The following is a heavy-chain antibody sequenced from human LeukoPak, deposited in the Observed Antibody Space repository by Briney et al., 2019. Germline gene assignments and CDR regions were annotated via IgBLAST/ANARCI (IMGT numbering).Heavy chain of an antibody. CDR2: ISWNSGNI. CDR1: GFTFDDYA. D-gene: IGHD6-13*01. J-gene: IGHJ4*02. V-gene: IGHV3-9*01. Sequence: PGGSLRLSCAASGFTFDDYAMHWVRQAPGKGLEWVSGISWNSGNIGYADSMKGRFTISRDNAKNSLYLQMNSLRAEDTALYYCAKSSSWYYFDYWGQGTLVTVSS. CDR3: AKSSSWYYFDY.